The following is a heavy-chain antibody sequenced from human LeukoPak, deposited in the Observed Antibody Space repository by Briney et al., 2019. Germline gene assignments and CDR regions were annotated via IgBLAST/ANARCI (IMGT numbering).Heavy chain of an antibody. D-gene: IGHD2-21*02. CDR2: ISSSSSYI. V-gene: IGHV3-21*01. Sequence: GGSLRLSCAASGFSFSSYTMNWVRQAPGKGLEWVSIISSSSSYIYYADSVKGRFTISRDNAKNALYLQMNSLRVEDTAVYYCARDGRCGGDCYASWGQGTLVTVSS. CDR3: ARDGRCGGDCYAS. CDR1: GFSFSSYT. J-gene: IGHJ4*02.